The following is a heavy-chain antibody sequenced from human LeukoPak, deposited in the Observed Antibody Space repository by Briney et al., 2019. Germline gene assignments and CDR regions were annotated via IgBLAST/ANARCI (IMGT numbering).Heavy chain of an antibody. CDR1: GFTFSSYA. CDR3: TAFAEGLLEFDY. V-gene: IGHV3-23*01. CDR2: ISGSGGST. J-gene: IGHJ4*02. D-gene: IGHD2-15*01. Sequence: PGGSLRLSCAASGFTFSSYAMSWVRQAPGKGLEWVSAISGSGGSTYYADSVKGRFTISRDNSKNTLYLQMNSLRAEDTAVYYCTAFAEGLLEFDYWGQGTLVTVSS.